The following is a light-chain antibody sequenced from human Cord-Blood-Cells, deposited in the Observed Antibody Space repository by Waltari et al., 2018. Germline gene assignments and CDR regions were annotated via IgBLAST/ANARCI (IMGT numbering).Light chain of an antibody. J-gene: IGLJ1*01. V-gene: IGLV1-40*01. Sequence: QSVLTQPPSVSGAPGQRVTLPSTGRRPTIGAGYDLHWYQQLPGTAPKLLIYGNSNRPSGVPDRFSGSKSGTSASLAITGLQAEDEADYYCQSYDSSLSGYVFGTGTKVTGL. CDR2: GNS. CDR1: RPTIGAGYD. CDR3: QSYDSSLSGYV.